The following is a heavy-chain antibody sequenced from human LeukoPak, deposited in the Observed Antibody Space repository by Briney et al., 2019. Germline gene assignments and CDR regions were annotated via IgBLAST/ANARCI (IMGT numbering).Heavy chain of an antibody. CDR1: GFSLSTSGMR. J-gene: IGHJ4*02. V-gene: IGHV2-70*04. CDR2: IDWDDDK. Sequence: SGPTLVNPTPPLTLTCTFSGFSLSTSGMRVSWIRQPPGKALEWLAPIDWDDDKFYSTSLKTRLTISKATTKNQVVLTMTNMDPVDTATYYCARAEYYYGSGSYYDYWGQGTLVTVSS. D-gene: IGHD3-10*01. CDR3: ARAEYYYGSGSYYDY.